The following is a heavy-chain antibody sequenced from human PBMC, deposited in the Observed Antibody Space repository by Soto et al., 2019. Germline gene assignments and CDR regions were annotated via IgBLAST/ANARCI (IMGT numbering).Heavy chain of an antibody. J-gene: IGHJ6*02. Sequence: PGESLKISCQASGYRFTNYWIGWVRQMPGKGLEWMGIIYPGDSDTRYSPSFRGQVTISVDKSVNTGFLQWSSLGASDSAMYYCARVAPNAETLTGPMDVWGQGTTVTVSS. V-gene: IGHV5-51*01. D-gene: IGHD3-9*01. CDR1: GYRFTNYW. CDR3: ARVAPNAETLTGPMDV. CDR2: IYPGDSDT.